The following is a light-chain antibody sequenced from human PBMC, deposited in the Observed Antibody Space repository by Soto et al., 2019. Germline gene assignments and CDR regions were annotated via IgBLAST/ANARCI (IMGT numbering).Light chain of an antibody. CDR2: GAS. Sequence: EIVMTQSPATLSVSPGERATLSCRASQSVSSYLAWYQQKPGQAPRLLIYGASTRATAIPARFSGSWSGTEFTLTISSLQPEDSATYYCQQYNNWPRTFGQGTQVDIK. V-gene: IGKV3-15*01. J-gene: IGKJ1*01. CDR1: QSVSSY. CDR3: QQYNNWPRT.